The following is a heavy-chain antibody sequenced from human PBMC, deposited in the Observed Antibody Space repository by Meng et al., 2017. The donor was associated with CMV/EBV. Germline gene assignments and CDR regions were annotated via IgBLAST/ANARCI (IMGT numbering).Heavy chain of an antibody. CDR1: GGSISSSNW. CDR2: IYHSGST. J-gene: IGHJ6*02. V-gene: IGHV4-4*02. Sequence: SDTLSLTCAVSGGSISSSNWWSWVRQPPGKGLELIGEIYHSGSTNYNPSLKSRVTISVDKSKNQFSLKLSSVTAADTDVYYCARKYYDFWSGYWGYGMDVWGQGTTVTVSS. D-gene: IGHD3-3*01. CDR3: ARKYYDFWSGYWGYGMDV.